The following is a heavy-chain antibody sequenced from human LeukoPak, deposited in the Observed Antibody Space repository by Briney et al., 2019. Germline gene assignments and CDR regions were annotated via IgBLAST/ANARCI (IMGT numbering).Heavy chain of an antibody. Sequence: PGGSLRLSCAASGFTFSSYAMSWVRQAPGKGLEWVGRIKSKTDGGTTDYAAPVKGRFTISRDDSKNTLYLQMNSLKTEDTAVYYCTHSVYCSSTSCYDYWGQGTLVTVSS. CDR1: GFTFSSYA. D-gene: IGHD2-2*01. CDR2: IKSKTDGGTT. V-gene: IGHV3-15*01. CDR3: THSVYCSSTSCYDY. J-gene: IGHJ4*02.